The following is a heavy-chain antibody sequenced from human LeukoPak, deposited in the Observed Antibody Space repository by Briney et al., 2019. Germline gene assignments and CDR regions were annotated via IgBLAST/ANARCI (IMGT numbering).Heavy chain of an antibody. J-gene: IGHJ5*02. Sequence: GGSLRLSCTASGFTFSDYYMSWIRQASGKGLEWVSYISSSGSTIYYADSVKGRFTISRDNAKNPLYLQMNSLRAEDTAVYYCARAEFYYDSSGYYYLWFDPWGQGTLVTVSS. CDR2: ISSSGSTI. D-gene: IGHD3-22*01. V-gene: IGHV3-11*01. CDR1: GFTFSDYY. CDR3: ARAEFYYDSSGYYYLWFDP.